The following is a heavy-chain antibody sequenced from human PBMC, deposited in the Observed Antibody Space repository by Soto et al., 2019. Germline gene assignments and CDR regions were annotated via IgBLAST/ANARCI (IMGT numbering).Heavy chain of an antibody. CDR2: ISGYDRNT. D-gene: IGHD3-9*01. CDR1: GYTFTNFG. CDR3: VREYIVLTGYPLDY. V-gene: IGHV1-18*01. Sequence: QVPLVQSGAEVKKPGASVKVSCKTSGYTFTNFGISWVRQAPGQGLEWMGWISGYDRNTNYPQKFQGRVTMTTDTSTRTAYMELRSLRFDDTAVYFCVREYIVLTGYPLDYWGQGTRVTVSS. J-gene: IGHJ4*02.